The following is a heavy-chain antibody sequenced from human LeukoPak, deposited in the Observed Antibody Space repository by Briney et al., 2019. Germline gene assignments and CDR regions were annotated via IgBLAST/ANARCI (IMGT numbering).Heavy chain of an antibody. V-gene: IGHV3-48*03. CDR2: ISSSGSTI. D-gene: IGHD2-2*01. CDR3: ADGPYCSSTSCYPAN. CDR1: GFTFSSYE. Sequence: PGGSLRLSCAASGFTFSSYEMNWVRQAPGKGREWVSYISSSGSTIYYADSVKGRFTISRDNAKNSLYLQMNSLRAEDTAVYYCADGPYCSSTSCYPANWGQGTLVTVSS. J-gene: IGHJ4*02.